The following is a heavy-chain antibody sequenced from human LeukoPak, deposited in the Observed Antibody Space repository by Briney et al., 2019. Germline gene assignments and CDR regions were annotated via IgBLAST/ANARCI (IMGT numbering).Heavy chain of an antibody. V-gene: IGHV4-31*03. J-gene: IGHJ4*02. CDR2: IYYSGST. D-gene: IGHD2-15*01. CDR3: ARNYCSGGSCYYSAFDY. Sequence: SETLSLTCTVSGGSISSGGYYWSWIRQHPGTGLEWIGYIYYSGSTYYNPSLKSRVTISVDTSKNQFSLKLSSVTAADTAVYYCARNYCSGGSCYYSAFDYWGQGTLVTVSS. CDR1: GGSISSGGYY.